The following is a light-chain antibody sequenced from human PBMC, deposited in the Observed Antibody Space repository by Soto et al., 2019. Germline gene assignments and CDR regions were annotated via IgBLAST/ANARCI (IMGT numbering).Light chain of an antibody. CDR2: GAS. Sequence: EIVMTQSPATLSVSPGERATLSFRASQSVSSNLAWYQQQPGKAPRLLIYGASTRATGIPARLSVSGSGTEFTLSIRSLQSEDFAVYDCQQYNTWWTFGQGTKVDIK. CDR1: QSVSSN. J-gene: IGKJ1*01. V-gene: IGKV3-15*01. CDR3: QQYNTWWT.